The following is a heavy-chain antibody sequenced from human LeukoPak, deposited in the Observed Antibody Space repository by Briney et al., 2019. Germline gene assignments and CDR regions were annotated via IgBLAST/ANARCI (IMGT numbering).Heavy chain of an antibody. J-gene: IGHJ4*02. Sequence: GGSLRLSCVASGFTFSSYWMNWVRQAPGKGLEWVANIKEDGSEKYYVDSAKGRFTISRDNAKNSLYLQMNSLRAEVTAVYYCARDPSSLRDSFDYWGQGTLVTVSS. CDR3: ARDPSSLRDSFDY. CDR1: GFTFSSYW. V-gene: IGHV3-7*01. CDR2: IKEDGSEK.